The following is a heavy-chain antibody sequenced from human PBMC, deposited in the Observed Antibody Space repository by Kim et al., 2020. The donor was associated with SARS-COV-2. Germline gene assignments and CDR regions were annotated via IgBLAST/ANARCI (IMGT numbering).Heavy chain of an antibody. J-gene: IGHJ6*02. D-gene: IGHD2-2*01. CDR3: ARGQHNYGMDV. V-gene: IGHV4-34*01. Sequence: NYNPSLKSRVTISVDTSKNQFSLKLSSVTAADTAVYYCARGQHNYGMDVWGQGTTVTVSS.